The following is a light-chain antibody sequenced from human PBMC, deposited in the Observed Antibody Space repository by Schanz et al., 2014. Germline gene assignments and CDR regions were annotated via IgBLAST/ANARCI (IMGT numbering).Light chain of an antibody. CDR3: QQYGSSPIT. V-gene: IGKV3-20*01. Sequence: EIVMTQSPATLSVSPGERATLSCRASQSVTSNLAWYQQKPGQAPRLLIYDASNRATGIPARFSGSGSVTDFTLTISTLEPEDFAVYYCQQYGSSPITFGQGTRLEIK. CDR1: QSVTSN. J-gene: IGKJ5*01. CDR2: DAS.